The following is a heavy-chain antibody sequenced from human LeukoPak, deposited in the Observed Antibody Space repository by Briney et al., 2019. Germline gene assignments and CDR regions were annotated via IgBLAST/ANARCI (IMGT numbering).Heavy chain of an antibody. CDR3: ARDKERDDSSGYYYYYGMDV. V-gene: IGHV3-53*01. CDR1: GFTVSSNY. CDR2: IYSGGST. D-gene: IGHD3-22*01. J-gene: IGHJ6*02. Sequence: GGSLRLSCAASGFTVSSNYMSWVRQAPGKGLEWVSVIYSGGSTYYADSVKGRFTNSRDNSKNTLYLQMNSLRAEDTAVYYCARDKERDDSSGYYYYYGMDVWGQGTTVTVSS.